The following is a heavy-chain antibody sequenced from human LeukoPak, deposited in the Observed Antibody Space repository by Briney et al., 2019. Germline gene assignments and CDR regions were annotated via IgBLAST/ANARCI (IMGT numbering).Heavy chain of an antibody. CDR2: ISAYNGNT. D-gene: IGHD6-6*01. Sequence: ASVKVSCKASGYTFTSYGISWVRQAPGQGLEWMGWISAYNGNTNYAQKLQGRVTTTTDTSTSTAYMELRSLRSDDTAVYYCARARYSSSSRYYFDYWGQGTLVTVSS. J-gene: IGHJ4*02. CDR3: ARARYSSSSRYYFDY. V-gene: IGHV1-18*01. CDR1: GYTFTSYG.